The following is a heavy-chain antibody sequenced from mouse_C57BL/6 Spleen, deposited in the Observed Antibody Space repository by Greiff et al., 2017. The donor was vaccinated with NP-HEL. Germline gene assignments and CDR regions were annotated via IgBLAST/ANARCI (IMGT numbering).Heavy chain of an antibody. D-gene: IGHD4-1*01. CDR2: ISSGSITI. CDR1: GFTFSDYG. Sequence: EVQLVESGGGLVKPGGSLKLSCAASGFTFSDYGMHWVRQAPEKGLEWVAYISSGSITIYYADTVKGRFTISRDNAKNTLFLQMTSLRSEDTAMYYCARQKLGDFDYWGQGTTLTVSS. CDR3: ARQKLGDFDY. J-gene: IGHJ2*01. V-gene: IGHV5-17*01.